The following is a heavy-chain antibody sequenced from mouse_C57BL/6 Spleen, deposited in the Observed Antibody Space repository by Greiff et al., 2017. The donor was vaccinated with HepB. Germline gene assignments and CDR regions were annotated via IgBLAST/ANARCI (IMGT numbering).Heavy chain of an antibody. CDR2: IDPSDSYT. D-gene: IGHD4-1*01. V-gene: IGHV1-69*01. CDR1: GYTFTSYW. CDR3: ARWGLGRGDY. J-gene: IGHJ2*01. Sequence: VKLQQPGAELVMPGASVKLSCKASGYTFTSYWMHWVKQRPGQGLEWIGEIDPSDSYTNYNQKFKGKSTLTVDKSSSTAYMQLSSLTSEDSAVYYCARWGLGRGDYWGQGTTLTVSS.